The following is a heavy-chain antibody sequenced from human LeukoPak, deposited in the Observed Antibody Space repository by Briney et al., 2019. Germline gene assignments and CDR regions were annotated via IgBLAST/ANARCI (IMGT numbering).Heavy chain of an antibody. CDR2: IYYSGST. D-gene: IGHD4-17*01. J-gene: IGHJ4*02. CDR1: GGSISSYY. Sequence: SETLSLTCTVSGGSISSYYWSWIRQPPGKGLEWIGYIYYSGSTNYNPSLKSRVTISVDTSKNQFSLKLSSVTAADTAVYYCARGGTMTTVPLWGQGTLVTVSS. CDR3: ARGGTMTTVPL. V-gene: IGHV4-59*08.